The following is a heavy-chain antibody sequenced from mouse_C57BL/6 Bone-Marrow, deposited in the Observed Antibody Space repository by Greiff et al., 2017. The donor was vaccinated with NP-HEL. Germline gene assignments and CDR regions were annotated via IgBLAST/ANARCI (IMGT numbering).Heavy chain of an antibody. CDR3: ASYSSVSIPLLAFDV. D-gene: IGHD2-1*01. CDR2: IRNKANGYTT. CDR1: GFTFTDYY. J-gene: IGHJ1*03. V-gene: IGHV7-3*01. Sequence: EVKVEESGGGLVQPGGSLSLSCAASGFTFTDYYMSWVRQPPGKALEWLGFIRNKANGYTTEYSASVKGRFTISRDNSQSILYLQMNALRADDSAIYYCASYSSVSIPLLAFDVWGTGTTVTVSS.